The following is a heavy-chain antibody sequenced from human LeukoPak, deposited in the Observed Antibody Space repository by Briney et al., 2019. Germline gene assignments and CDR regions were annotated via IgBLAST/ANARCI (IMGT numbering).Heavy chain of an antibody. CDR2: ISAYNGNT. CDR3: ARLYYGGNWFDP. Sequence: ASVEVSCKASGCTFTSYGISWVRQAPGQGLEWMGWISAYNGNTNYAQKLQGRVTMTTDTSTSTAYMELRSLRSDDTAVYYCARLYYGGNWFDPWGQGTLVTVSS. D-gene: IGHD4-23*01. J-gene: IGHJ5*02. CDR1: GCTFTSYG. V-gene: IGHV1-18*01.